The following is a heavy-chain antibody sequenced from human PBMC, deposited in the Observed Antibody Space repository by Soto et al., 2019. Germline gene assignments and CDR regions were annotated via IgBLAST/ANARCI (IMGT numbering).Heavy chain of an antibody. CDR1: GYTFTSYD. D-gene: IGHD3-10*01. J-gene: IGHJ6*02. CDR3: APGRQGASGSYWLDV. CDR2: MNPNSGST. Sequence: QVQLVQSGAEVKKPGASVKVSCKASGYTFTSYDINWVRQATGQGLEWMGWMNPNSGSTGYAQKLQGRVTMTRDHSRSTEYMELSSLRSEATAVYYCAPGRQGASGSYWLDVWGQGTTVTVSS. V-gene: IGHV1-8*01.